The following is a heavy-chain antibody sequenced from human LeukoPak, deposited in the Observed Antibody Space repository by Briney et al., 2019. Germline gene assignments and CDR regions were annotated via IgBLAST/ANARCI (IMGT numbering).Heavy chain of an antibody. V-gene: IGHV1-8*01. CDR3: ARGRYSGSYQYYHYYYGMDV. J-gene: IGHJ6*02. CDR1: GYTFTSYD. CDR2: MNPNSGNT. Sequence: ASVKVSCKASGYTFTSYDINWVRQATGQGLEWMGWMNPNSGNTGYAQKFQGRVTMTRNTSISTAYMELSSLRSEDTAVYYCARGRYSGSYQYYHYYYGMDVWGQGTTVTVSS. D-gene: IGHD1-26*01.